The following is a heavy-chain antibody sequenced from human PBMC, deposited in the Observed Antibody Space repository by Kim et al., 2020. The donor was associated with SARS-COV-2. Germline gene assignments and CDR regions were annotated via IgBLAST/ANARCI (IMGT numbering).Heavy chain of an antibody. J-gene: IGHJ4*02. D-gene: IGHD3-22*01. V-gene: IGHV5-51*01. Sequence: GESLKISCQGSGYTFIAYWIAWVRQMPGKGLEWMGIISPDDPNIRYSPSFQGQVTISTDKSINTAYLYWSSLKASDTAMYYCAGSDSSGFAYWGQGTQVSVSS. CDR2: ISPDDPNI. CDR1: GYTFIAYW. CDR3: AGSDSSGFAY.